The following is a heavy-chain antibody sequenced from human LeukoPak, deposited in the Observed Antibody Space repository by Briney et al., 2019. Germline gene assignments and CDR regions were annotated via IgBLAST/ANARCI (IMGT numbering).Heavy chain of an antibody. CDR3: AIYCSSTSCYEGENYFDY. V-gene: IGHV1-24*01. D-gene: IGHD2-2*01. Sequence: ASVKVSCKVSGYTLTELSMHWVRQAPGKGLEWMGGFDPEYGETIYAQKFQGRVTMTRDTSISTAYMELSRLRSDDTAVYYCAIYCSSTSCYEGENYFDYWGQGTLVTVSS. CDR1: GYTLTELS. CDR2: FDPEYGET. J-gene: IGHJ4*02.